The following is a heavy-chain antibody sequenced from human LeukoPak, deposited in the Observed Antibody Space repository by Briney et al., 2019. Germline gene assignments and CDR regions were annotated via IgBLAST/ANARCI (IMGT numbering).Heavy chain of an antibody. Sequence: SETLSLTCTVSGGSISSSSYYWGWIRRPPGKGLEWIGSIYYSGSTYYNPSLKSRVTISVDTSKNQFSLKLSSVTAADTAVYYCARDGDVLLWFGESHDAFDIWGQGTMVTVSS. CDR1: GGSISSSSYY. CDR2: IYYSGST. D-gene: IGHD3-10*01. J-gene: IGHJ3*02. CDR3: ARDGDVLLWFGESHDAFDI. V-gene: IGHV4-39*07.